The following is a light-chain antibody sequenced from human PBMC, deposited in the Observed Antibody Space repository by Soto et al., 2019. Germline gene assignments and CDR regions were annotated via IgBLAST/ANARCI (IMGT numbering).Light chain of an antibody. J-gene: IGLJ2*01. CDR3: SSYAGSNTLI. CDR2: DVN. V-gene: IGLV2-11*01. Sequence: QSALTQPRSVSGSPGQSVTLSCTGTSSDVGGYNYVSWYQQHPGKAPKLMIDDVNKRPSGVPDRFSGSRSGNTASLTISGLQAEDEADYYCSSYAGSNTLIFGGGTKLTVL. CDR1: SSDVGGYNY.